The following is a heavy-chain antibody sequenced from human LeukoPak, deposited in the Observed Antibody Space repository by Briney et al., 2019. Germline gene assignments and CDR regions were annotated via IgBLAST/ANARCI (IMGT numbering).Heavy chain of an antibody. D-gene: IGHD1-26*01. CDR1: GGALTNYY. V-gene: IGHV4-59*01. J-gene: IGHJ5*02. CDR3: ARGGRTWFGP. Sequence: SETLSLTCTVSGGALTNYYWSWIRQPPGKGLEWIGYIYYSGSTFYNSSLQSRVTISVDRSKKQFSLKLSSVTAADTGVYYCARGGRTWFGPWGQGILVTVSS. CDR2: IYYSGST.